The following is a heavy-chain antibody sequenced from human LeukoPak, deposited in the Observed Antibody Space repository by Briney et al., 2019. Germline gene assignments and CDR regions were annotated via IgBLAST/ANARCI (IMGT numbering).Heavy chain of an antibody. CDR2: IYYSGST. CDR1: GGSISSGDYY. D-gene: IGHD3-3*01. J-gene: IGHJ4*02. V-gene: IGHV4-30-4*08. Sequence: PSETLSLTCTVSGGSISSGDYYWSWIRQPPGKGLEWIGYIYYSGSTYYNPSLKSRVTISVDTSKNQFSLKLSSVSAADTAVYYCARVGTIFGVVSHFDYWGQGTLVTVSS. CDR3: ARVGTIFGVVSHFDY.